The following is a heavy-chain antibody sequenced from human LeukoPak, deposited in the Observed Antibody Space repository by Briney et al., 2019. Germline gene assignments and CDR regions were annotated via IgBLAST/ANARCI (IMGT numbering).Heavy chain of an antibody. V-gene: IGHV4-34*01. Sequence: SETLSLTCAVYGGFFSGYYWSWIRQPPGKGLEWIGEINHSGSTNYNPSLKSRVTISVDTSKNQFSLKLSSVTAADTAVYYCASLRGASYYYDSSGYLGYWGQGTLVTVSS. D-gene: IGHD3-22*01. CDR3: ASLRGASYYYDSSGYLGY. CDR2: INHSGST. J-gene: IGHJ4*02. CDR1: GGFFSGYY.